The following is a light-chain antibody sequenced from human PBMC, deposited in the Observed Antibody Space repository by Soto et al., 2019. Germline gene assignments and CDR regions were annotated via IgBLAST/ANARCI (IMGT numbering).Light chain of an antibody. J-gene: IGKJ4*01. CDR3: HQYDNLPLT. Sequence: DIPMTQSPSSLSASVGDRVTITCQASQDISNYLNWYQQKPGKAPKLLIYDASFLEIGVPSRFSGSGSGTDFTFTISSLQPEDIATYFCHQYDNLPLTFGGGTKVEIK. CDR1: QDISNY. CDR2: DAS. V-gene: IGKV1-33*01.